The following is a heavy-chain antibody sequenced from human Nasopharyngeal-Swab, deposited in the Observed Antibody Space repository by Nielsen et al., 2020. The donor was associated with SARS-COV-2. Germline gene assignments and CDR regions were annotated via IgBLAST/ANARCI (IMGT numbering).Heavy chain of an antibody. CDR1: GFTFSSYG. J-gene: IGHJ4*02. CDR2: ISNDGSDK. Sequence: GGSLRLSCAASGFTFSSYGMHWVRQAPGKGLEWEAFISNDGSDKYYADSVKGRFTISRDNSKNTLYLQMNSLRAEDTAVYYCAFSTTAIVTPSGCWGQGTLVTVSP. V-gene: IGHV3-30*03. CDR3: AFSTTAIVTPSGC. D-gene: IGHD5-18*01.